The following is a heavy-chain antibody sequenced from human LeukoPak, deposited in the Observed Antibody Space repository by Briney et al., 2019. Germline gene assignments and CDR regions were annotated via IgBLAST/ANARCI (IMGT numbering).Heavy chain of an antibody. CDR1: GFNFGDYA. D-gene: IGHD3-10*01. Sequence: GWSLRLSCTASGFNFGDYALGWVRQAPGQGLEWVGYIKSEAYGGTADYAASVKGRFTISRDDSKSIVYLQMDSLNTGDTAVYYCSREDYHYGSLTHRGSDHWGQGTLVTVS. V-gene: IGHV3-49*04. J-gene: IGHJ5*02. CDR2: IKSEAYGGTA. CDR3: SREDYHYGSLTHRGSDH.